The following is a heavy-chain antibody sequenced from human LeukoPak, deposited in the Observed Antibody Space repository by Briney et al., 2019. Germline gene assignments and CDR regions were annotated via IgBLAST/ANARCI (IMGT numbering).Heavy chain of an antibody. Sequence: PGGSLRLSCAASGFTFSSYSMNWVRQAPGKGLEWVAVISYDGSNKYYADSVKGRFTISRDNSKNTLYLQMNSLRAEDTAVYYCARDPYSGSYGGWFDPWGQGTLVTASS. CDR3: ARDPYSGSYGGWFDP. CDR1: GFTFSSYS. V-gene: IGHV3-30-3*01. J-gene: IGHJ5*02. D-gene: IGHD1-26*01. CDR2: ISYDGSNK.